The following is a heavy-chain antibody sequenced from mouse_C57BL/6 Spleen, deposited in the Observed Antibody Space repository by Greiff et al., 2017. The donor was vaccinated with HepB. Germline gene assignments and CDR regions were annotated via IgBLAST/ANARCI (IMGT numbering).Heavy chain of an antibody. D-gene: IGHD1-1*02. CDR3: ARPSYYDHAWFAY. J-gene: IGHJ3*01. CDR1: GYTFTSYW. Sequence: VQLQQSGAELVKPGASVKLSCKASGYTFTSYWMHWVKQRPGQGLEWIGMIHPNSGSTNYNEKFKSKATLTVDKSSSTAYMQLSSLTSEDSAVYYCARPSYYDHAWFAYWGQGTLVTVSA. V-gene: IGHV1-64*01. CDR2: IHPNSGST.